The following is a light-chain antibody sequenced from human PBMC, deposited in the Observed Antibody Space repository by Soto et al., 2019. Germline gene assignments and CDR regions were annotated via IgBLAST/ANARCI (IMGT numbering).Light chain of an antibody. CDR3: QQYGSPFT. Sequence: EIVLTQSPGTLSLSPGERATLSCRASQSVSSNYLAWYQQKPGQAPRLLIYGASSRATGIPDRFSDSGSGTDFTLTISRLEPEDFAVYYCQQYGSPFTFGPGTKVDIK. CDR2: GAS. CDR1: QSVSSNY. V-gene: IGKV3-20*01. J-gene: IGKJ3*01.